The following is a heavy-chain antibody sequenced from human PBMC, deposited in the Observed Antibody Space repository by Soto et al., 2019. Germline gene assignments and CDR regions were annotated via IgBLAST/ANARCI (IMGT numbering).Heavy chain of an antibody. Sequence: GVPMRISNRVSGCRSVNYGVACVRQMPGKGLEWMGIISPGDSDTRYSPSFQGQVTISADKSINTAYLQWSSLKASDTAMYYCARLSQEGYYYYGMDVWGQGTTVTVSS. CDR2: ISPGDSDT. CDR3: ARLSQEGYYYYGMDV. CDR1: GCRSVNYG. V-gene: IGHV5-51*01. J-gene: IGHJ6*02.